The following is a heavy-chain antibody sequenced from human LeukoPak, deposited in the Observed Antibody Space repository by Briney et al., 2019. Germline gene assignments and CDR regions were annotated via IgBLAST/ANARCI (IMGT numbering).Heavy chain of an antibody. D-gene: IGHD3-10*01. CDR1: GYSFTSYW. J-gene: IGHJ4*02. Sequence: GESLKISCKGSGYSFTSYWIGWVRQMPGKGLEWMGIMYPGDSDTRYSPSFQGQVTISADKSISTAYLQWSSLKASDTAMYYCASSFYGSGGQPYYFDYWGQGTLVTVSS. CDR3: ASSFYGSGGQPYYFDY. CDR2: MYPGDSDT. V-gene: IGHV5-51*01.